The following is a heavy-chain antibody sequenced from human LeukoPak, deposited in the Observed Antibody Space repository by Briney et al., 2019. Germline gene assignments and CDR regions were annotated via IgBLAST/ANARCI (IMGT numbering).Heavy chain of an antibody. CDR2: IYYTGSS. J-gene: IGHJ6*03. Sequence: SETLSLTCTVSGGSVSDYYWSWIRQSPGKGLEWIGYIYYTGSSSYNPSLRSRVTISADTSKNQSSLKLSSVTAADTAVYYCARETSQKGAHYMDVWGKGTTVTISS. V-gene: IGHV4-59*02. CDR3: ARETSQKGAHYMDV. CDR1: GGSVSDYY. D-gene: IGHD3-16*01.